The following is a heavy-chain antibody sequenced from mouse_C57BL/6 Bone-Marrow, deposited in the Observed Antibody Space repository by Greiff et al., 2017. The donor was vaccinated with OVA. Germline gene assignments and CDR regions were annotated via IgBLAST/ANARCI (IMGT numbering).Heavy chain of an antibody. J-gene: IGHJ3*01. CDR1: GYTFTSYW. V-gene: IGHV14-2*01. CDR3: ARYDYAWFAY. Sequence: VQLQQPGAELVKPGASVKLSCKASGYTFTSYWMHWVKQRPGRGLEWIGRIDPEDGETKYAPKFQGKATITADTSSNTAYLQLSSLTSEDTAVYYCARYDYAWFAYWGQGTLVTVSA. CDR2: IDPEDGET. D-gene: IGHD2-4*01.